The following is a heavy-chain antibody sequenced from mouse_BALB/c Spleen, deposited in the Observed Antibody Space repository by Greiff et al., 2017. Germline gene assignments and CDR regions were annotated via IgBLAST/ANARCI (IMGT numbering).Heavy chain of an antibody. CDR1: GFTFSSFG. D-gene: IGHD2-1*01. V-gene: IGHV5-17*02. CDR3: ARGGNYVNYYFDY. J-gene: IGHJ2*01. CDR2: ISSGSSTI. Sequence: DVMLVESGGGLVQPGGSRKLSCAASGFTFSSFGMHWVRQAPEKGLEWVAYISSGSSTIYYADTVKGRFTISRDNPKNTLFLQMTSLRSEDTAMYYCARGGNYVNYYFDYWGQGTTLTVSS.